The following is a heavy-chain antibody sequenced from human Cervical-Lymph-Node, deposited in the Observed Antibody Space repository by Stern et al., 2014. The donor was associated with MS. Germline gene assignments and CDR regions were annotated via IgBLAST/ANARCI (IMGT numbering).Heavy chain of an antibody. CDR1: GYTFTNYY. CDR3: ARLRGYNVLTGYLDY. J-gene: IGHJ4*02. V-gene: IGHV1-46*01. D-gene: IGHD3-9*01. CDR2: INPSGDST. Sequence: VQLVESGAEVKKPGASVKISCKASGYTFTNYYMHWVRHAPGQGLAWSGIINPSGDSTSYAQKFEGRVTMTSDTSTSTVNMELSSLTSGDTAVYYCARLRGYNVLTGYLDYWGQGTLVTVSS.